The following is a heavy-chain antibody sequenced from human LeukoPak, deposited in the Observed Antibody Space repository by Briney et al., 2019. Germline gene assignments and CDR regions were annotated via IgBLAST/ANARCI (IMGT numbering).Heavy chain of an antibody. J-gene: IGHJ4*02. Sequence: GGSLRLSCAASGFTFSSYGMHWVRQAPGKGLGWVAFIRYDGSNKYYADSVKGRFTISRDNTRSTLYLQMDSLRAEDTAVYYCARAYTVALRYEAYWGQGTLVTVSS. D-gene: IGHD3-16*01. CDR1: GFTFSSYG. CDR3: ARAYTVALRYEAY. V-gene: IGHV3-30*02. CDR2: IRYDGSNK.